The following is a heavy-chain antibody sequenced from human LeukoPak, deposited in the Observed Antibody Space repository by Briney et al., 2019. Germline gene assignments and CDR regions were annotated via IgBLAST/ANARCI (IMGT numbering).Heavy chain of an antibody. CDR2: IKLDGSEK. D-gene: IGHD6-19*01. CDR3: ARVPLQWLAFDY. V-gene: IGHV3-7*03. J-gene: IGHJ4*02. Sequence: GGSLRLSCVASGFTFGKYWMSWVRQAPGKGLEWVANIKLDGSEKNYVDSVKGRFTISRDNTKNSLYLQMNSLRAEDTAVFYCARVPLQWLAFDYWGQGTLVTVSS. CDR1: GFTFGKYW.